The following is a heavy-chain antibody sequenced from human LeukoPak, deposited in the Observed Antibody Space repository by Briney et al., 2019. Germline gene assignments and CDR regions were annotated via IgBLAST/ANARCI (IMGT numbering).Heavy chain of an antibody. CDR2: INPNRGGT. Sequence: ASVKVSCKASGYTFTGYYMHWVRQAPGQGLEWMGWINPNRGGTNYAQRFQGRVTMTRDTSISTAYMELSRLRSDDTAVYYCARTYYDYVWGSYRFHWFDPWGQGTLVAVSS. D-gene: IGHD3-16*02. CDR3: ARTYYDYVWGSYRFHWFDP. J-gene: IGHJ5*02. V-gene: IGHV1-2*02. CDR1: GYTFTGYY.